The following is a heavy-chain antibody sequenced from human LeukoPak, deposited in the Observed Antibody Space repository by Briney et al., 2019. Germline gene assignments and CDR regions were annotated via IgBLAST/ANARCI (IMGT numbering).Heavy chain of an antibody. J-gene: IGHJ4*02. CDR3: ARESYSSGWYKDY. Sequence: SKTLSLTCTVSGGSISSYYWSWIRQPPGKGLEWIGYIYYSGSTNYNPSLKSRVTMSVDTSKNQFSLNLSSLTAADTAFYYCARESYSSGWYKDYWGQGILVTVSS. D-gene: IGHD6-19*01. CDR2: IYYSGST. CDR1: GGSISSYY. V-gene: IGHV4-59*12.